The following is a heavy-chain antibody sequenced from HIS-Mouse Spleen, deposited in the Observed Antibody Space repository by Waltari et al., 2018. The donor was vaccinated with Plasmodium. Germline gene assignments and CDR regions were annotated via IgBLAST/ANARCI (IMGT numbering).Heavy chain of an antibody. CDR1: GGSFSGYY. CDR3: ARGLRGHYWYFDL. Sequence: QVQLQQWGAGLLKPSEPLSLTCAVSGGSFSGYYWSWIRQPPGKGLEWIGEINHSGSTNYNPSLKGRVTISVDTSKNQFSLKLSSVTAADTAVYYCARGLRGHYWYFDLWGRGTLVTVSS. CDR2: INHSGST. J-gene: IGHJ2*01. V-gene: IGHV4-34*01. D-gene: IGHD3-10*01.